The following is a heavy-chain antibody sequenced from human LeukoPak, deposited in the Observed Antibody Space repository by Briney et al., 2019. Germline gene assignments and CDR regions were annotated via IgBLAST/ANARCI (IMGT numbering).Heavy chain of an antibody. CDR3: AKSKGYCSGGSCFTYFDY. D-gene: IGHD2-15*01. CDR1: GFTFDDYA. CDR2: ISWNSGSI. V-gene: IGHV3-9*01. Sequence: SLRLSCAASGFTFDDYAMHWVRQAPGKGLEWVSGISWNSGSIGYADSVKGRFTISRDNAKNSLYLQMNSLRAEDTALYYCAKSKGYCSGGSCFTYFDYWGQGTLVTVSS. J-gene: IGHJ4*02.